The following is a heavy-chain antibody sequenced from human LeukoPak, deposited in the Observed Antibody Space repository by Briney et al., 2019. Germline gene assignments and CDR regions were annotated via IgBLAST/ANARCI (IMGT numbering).Heavy chain of an antibody. Sequence: GGSLSLSCAASGFPFISYGIHWVRQAPGKGLEWVAFIRKEGTNKYYSDSVKGRFTISRDNSKNTLYLEMNSLRAEDTAVYYCTTPTGPAVIIDYWGPGTLVTVSS. CDR3: TTPTGPAVIIDY. V-gene: IGHV3-30*02. J-gene: IGHJ4*02. CDR2: IRKEGTNK. D-gene: IGHD2-2*01. CDR1: GFPFISYG.